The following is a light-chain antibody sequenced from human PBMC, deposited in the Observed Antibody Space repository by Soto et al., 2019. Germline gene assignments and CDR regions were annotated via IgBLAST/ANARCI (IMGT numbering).Light chain of an antibody. Sequence: DIQMTQSPSTLSAFLGDIVTITFRASQTISTYLAWYQQKPGKAPKLLIYKASSLESGVQPRFSGSGSGTEFTLTISSLEPEDFAVYYCQQRSDWPLTFGGGTKVDIK. V-gene: IGKV1-5*03. CDR2: KAS. CDR3: QQRSDWPLT. J-gene: IGKJ4*01. CDR1: QTISTY.